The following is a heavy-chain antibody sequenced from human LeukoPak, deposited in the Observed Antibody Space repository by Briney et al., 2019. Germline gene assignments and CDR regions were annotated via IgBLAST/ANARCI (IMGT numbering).Heavy chain of an antibody. V-gene: IGHV3-33*06. Sequence: PGGSLRLSCTTSGFTFSHYAMHWVRQAPGKGLQWVAVIWNDGSDKYYGDSVKGRFIISRDNSKKTVYLQLSSLRVEDTAVYYCVKDAERGFDFSNSLQSWGQGTLVTVSS. D-gene: IGHD4-11*01. J-gene: IGHJ4*02. CDR2: IWNDGSDK. CDR3: VKDAERGFDFSNSLQS. CDR1: GFTFSHYA.